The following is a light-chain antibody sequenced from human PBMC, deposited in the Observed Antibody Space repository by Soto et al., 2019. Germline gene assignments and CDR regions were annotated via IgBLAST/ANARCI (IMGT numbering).Light chain of an antibody. J-gene: IGKJ4*01. Sequence: EIVLTQSPATLSLSPGEGATLSCRASQSVSSYLAWYQHKPGQAPRLLIYDASTRATGIPARFSGSGSGTDFTLIISSLEPEDFAVYYCQQRSNWLTFGGGTKVEIK. CDR3: QQRSNWLT. V-gene: IGKV3-11*01. CDR1: QSVSSY. CDR2: DAS.